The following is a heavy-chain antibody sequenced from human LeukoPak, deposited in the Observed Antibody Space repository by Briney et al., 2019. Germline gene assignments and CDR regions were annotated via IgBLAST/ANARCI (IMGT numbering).Heavy chain of an antibody. CDR3: AREITMVRGVTHDAFDI. J-gene: IGHJ3*02. V-gene: IGHV3-74*01. CDR1: GFTFSSDW. Sequence: GGSLRLSCAASGFTFSSDWMHWVRHAPGKGLGWVSRINSDGSSTSYADSVKGLFTISRDNAKNTLYLQMNSLRAEDTAVYYCAREITMVRGVTHDAFDIWGQGTMVTVSS. CDR2: INSDGSST. D-gene: IGHD3-10*01.